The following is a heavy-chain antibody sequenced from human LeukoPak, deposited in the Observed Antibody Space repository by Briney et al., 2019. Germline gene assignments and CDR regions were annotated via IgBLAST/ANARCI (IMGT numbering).Heavy chain of an antibody. D-gene: IGHD2-15*01. Sequence: PGGSLRLSCAASGFTFSSYAMSWVRQAPGKGLEWVSAISGSGGSTYYADSVKGRFTISRDNSKNTLYLQMNSLRAEDTAVYYCAKDWVVVPVAAGSAFDIWGQGTMVTVSS. CDR3: AKDWVVVPVAAGSAFDI. J-gene: IGHJ3*02. V-gene: IGHV3-23*01. CDR2: ISGSGGST. CDR1: GFTFSSYA.